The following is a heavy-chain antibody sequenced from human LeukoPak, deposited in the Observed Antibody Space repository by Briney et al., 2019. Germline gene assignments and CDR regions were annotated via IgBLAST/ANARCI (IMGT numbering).Heavy chain of an antibody. V-gene: IGHV3-11*01. CDR2: ISSSGSTI. CDR1: GFTFSDYY. J-gene: IGHJ4*02. CDR3: ARGRPLWFGELFKGRSFDY. Sequence: GGSLRLSCAASGFTFSDYYMSWLRQAPGKGLEWVSYISSSGSTIYYADSVKGRFTISRDNAKNSLYLQMNSLRAEDTAVYYCARGRPLWFGELFKGRSFDYWGQGTLVTVSS. D-gene: IGHD3-10*01.